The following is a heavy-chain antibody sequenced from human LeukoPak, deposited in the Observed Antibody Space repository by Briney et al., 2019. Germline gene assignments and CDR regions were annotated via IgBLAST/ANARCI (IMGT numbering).Heavy chain of an antibody. J-gene: IGHJ6*02. V-gene: IGHV3-53*01. CDR3: ARADPYFYYGMDA. Sequence: GGSLRLSCAASGFTVSSNYMSWVRQAPGKGLEWVSVIYSGGSTYYADSVKGRFTISRDNSKNTLYLQMNSLRAEDTAVYYCARADPYFYYGMDAWGQGTTVTVSS. CDR2: IYSGGST. CDR1: GFTVSSNY.